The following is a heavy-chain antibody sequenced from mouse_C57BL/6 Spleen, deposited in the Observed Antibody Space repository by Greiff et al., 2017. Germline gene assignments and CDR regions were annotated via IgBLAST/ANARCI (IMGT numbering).Heavy chain of an antibody. CDR1: GIDFSRYW. Sequence: EVKLVESGGGLVQPGGSLKLSCAASGIDFSRYWMSWVRRAPGKGLEWIGEINPDSSTINYAPSLKDKFIISRDNAKNTLYLQMSKVRSEDTALYYCAREYYYGSSYGYFDVWGTGTTVTVSS. J-gene: IGHJ1*03. D-gene: IGHD1-1*01. CDR3: AREYYYGSSYGYFDV. V-gene: IGHV4-1*01. CDR2: INPDSSTI.